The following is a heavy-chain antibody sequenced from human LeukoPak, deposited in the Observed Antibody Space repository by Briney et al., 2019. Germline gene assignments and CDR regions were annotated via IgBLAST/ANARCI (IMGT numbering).Heavy chain of an antibody. V-gene: IGHV4-38-2*02. Sequence: SETLSLTCTVSGYSISSGYYWGWIRQPPGKGLEWIGSIYYSGSTYYNPSLKSRVTISVDTSKNQFSLKLSSVTAADTAVYYCAREDTGGLDYWGQGILVTVSP. J-gene: IGHJ4*02. CDR3: AREDTGGLDY. CDR2: IYYSGST. D-gene: IGHD2-8*02. CDR1: GYSISSGYY.